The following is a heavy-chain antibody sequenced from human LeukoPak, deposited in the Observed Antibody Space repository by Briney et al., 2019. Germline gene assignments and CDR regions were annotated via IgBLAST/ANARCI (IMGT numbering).Heavy chain of an antibody. D-gene: IGHD3-9*01. CDR3: ARARYDMPSWFDP. J-gene: IGHJ5*02. V-gene: IGHV4-59*01. CDR1: CGSIRSYY. CDR2: IYYSGST. Sequence: SETLSLTCTVSCGSIRSYYWSWIRQPPGKGLEWIGYIYYSGSTNYNPSLKSRVTISVDTSKNQFSLKLSSVTAADTAVYYCARARYDMPSWFDPWGQGTLVTVSS.